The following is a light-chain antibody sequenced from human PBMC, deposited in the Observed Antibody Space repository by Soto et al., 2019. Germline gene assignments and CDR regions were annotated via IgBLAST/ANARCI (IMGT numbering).Light chain of an antibody. CDR1: EDITNY. CDR3: QQLTRYPST. V-gene: IGKV1-9*01. J-gene: IGKJ4*01. CDR2: DAS. Sequence: IQLTQSPSSLSASVGCRVTVTCRASEDITNYLAWYQQTVGKAPKLLIYDASTLHSGVPSRFSGSGSGTDFTLTLSGLQPEDFATYYCQQLTRYPSTFGGGTKVDIK.